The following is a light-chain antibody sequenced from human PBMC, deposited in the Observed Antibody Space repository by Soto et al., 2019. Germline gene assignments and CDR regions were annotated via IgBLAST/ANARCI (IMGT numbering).Light chain of an antibody. CDR2: QAS. CDR3: QQYNDYWT. CDR1: QSLNIW. Sequence: DTQMTQSPSTLSASVGDRVTITCRASQSLNIWLAWYQQKPGRAPQLLIYQASTLASRVTSRFSGSGSGSEFTLTIISLQPDDFATYYCQQYNDYWTFGQGTKVEIK. V-gene: IGKV1-5*03. J-gene: IGKJ1*01.